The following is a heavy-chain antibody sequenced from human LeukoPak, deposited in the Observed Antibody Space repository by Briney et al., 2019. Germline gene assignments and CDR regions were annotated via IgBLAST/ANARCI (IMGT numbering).Heavy chain of an antibody. Sequence: KPSETLSLTCAVYGGSFSGYYWSWIRQPPGKGLEWIGEINHSGSTNYNPSLKSRVTVSVDTSKNQFSLKLSSVTAADTAVYYCARGRRGHIVLMVYASLYFDYWGQGTLVTVSS. CDR3: ARGRRGHIVLMVYASLYFDY. D-gene: IGHD2-8*01. J-gene: IGHJ4*02. CDR1: GGSFSGYY. CDR2: INHSGST. V-gene: IGHV4-34*01.